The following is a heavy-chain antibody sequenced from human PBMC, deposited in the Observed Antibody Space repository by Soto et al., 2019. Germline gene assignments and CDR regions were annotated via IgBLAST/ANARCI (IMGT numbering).Heavy chain of an antibody. J-gene: IGHJ4*02. D-gene: IGHD6-19*01. CDR3: ARLHGYSSGWYDY. Sequence: ASVKVSCKASGYTFSSNGVSWVRQAPGQGLEWMGWISTFNGNAHYAQKFQGRVTMTTDTSTNTAYVELTSLSSDDTAVYYCARLHGYSSGWYDYWGQGTLVTV. CDR1: GYTFSSNG. V-gene: IGHV1-18*04. CDR2: ISTFNGNA.